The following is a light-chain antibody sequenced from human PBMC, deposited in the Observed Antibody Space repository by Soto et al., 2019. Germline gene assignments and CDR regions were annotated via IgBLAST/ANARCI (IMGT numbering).Light chain of an antibody. CDR3: QQYDSSPYT. CDR2: GAS. V-gene: IGKV3-20*01. CDR1: QSVSSTY. Sequence: EIVLTQSPVTLSLSPGERATLSCRASQSVSSTYLAWYQQKPGQAPRLLIYGASSRETGIPDTFSGSGSGTDFTLTISRLEPEDFAVYYCQQYDSSPYTFGQGTKVDIK. J-gene: IGKJ2*01.